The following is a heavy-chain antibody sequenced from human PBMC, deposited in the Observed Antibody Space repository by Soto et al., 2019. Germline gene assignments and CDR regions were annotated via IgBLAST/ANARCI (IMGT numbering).Heavy chain of an antibody. D-gene: IGHD6-13*01. CDR2: INHSGST. CDR1: GGSFSGYY. J-gene: IGHJ6*02. CDR3: ASGWVSSSWHYYYYYGMDV. V-gene: IGHV4-34*01. Sequence: QVQLQQWGAGLLKPSETLSLTCAVYGGSFSGYYWRWIRQPPGKGREWIGAINHSGSTNYNPYLTTRVTIAVDTSNNQFSLKLSSVTAADAAVYYCASGWVSSSWHYYYYYGMDVWGQGTTVTVSS.